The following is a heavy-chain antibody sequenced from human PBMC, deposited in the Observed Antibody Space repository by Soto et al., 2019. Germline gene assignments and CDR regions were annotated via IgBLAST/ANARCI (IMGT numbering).Heavy chain of an antibody. CDR3: TVVVVPAAIRNAFDI. J-gene: IGHJ3*02. CDR2: INHSGST. V-gene: IGHV4-34*01. D-gene: IGHD2-2*01. Sequence: QVQLQQWGAGLLKPSETLSLTCAVYGGSFSGYYWSWIRQPPGKGLEWIGEINHSGSTNYNPSLKSRVTISVDTSKIQCSLKLSSVTAADTAVYYCTVVVVPAAIRNAFDIWGQGTMVTVSS. CDR1: GGSFSGYY.